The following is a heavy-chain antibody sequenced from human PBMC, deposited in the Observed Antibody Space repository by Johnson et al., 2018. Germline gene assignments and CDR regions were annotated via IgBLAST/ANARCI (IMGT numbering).Heavy chain of an antibody. D-gene: IGHD3-3*01. J-gene: IGHJ6*02. CDR3: AKDLARYDFWAGYHYYYGMEV. Sequence: VQLVQSGGGLVRPGGPLRLSCAASGFTFSRHAMSWVRQAPGKGLEWVATISASGSSTYYADSVKGRFTISRDNSKNTLYLLMNSLRAEDTAVYYCAKDLARYDFWAGYHYYYGMEVWGQGTTVTVSS. CDR2: ISASGSST. CDR1: GFTFSRHA. V-gene: IGHV3-23*04.